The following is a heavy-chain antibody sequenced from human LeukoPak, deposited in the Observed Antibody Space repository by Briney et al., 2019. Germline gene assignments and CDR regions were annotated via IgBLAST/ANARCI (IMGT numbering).Heavy chain of an antibody. CDR3: AREYHDFWSGSFDY. V-gene: IGHV3-53*01. J-gene: IGHJ4*02. CDR1: GFTVSGNY. Sequence: GGSLRLSCAASGFTVSGNYMSWVRQAPGKGLEWVSVIYSGGSTYYADSVKGRFTISRDNSKNTLYLQMSSLRAEDTAVYYCAREYHDFWSGSFDYWGQGTLVTVSS. D-gene: IGHD3-3*01. CDR2: IYSGGST.